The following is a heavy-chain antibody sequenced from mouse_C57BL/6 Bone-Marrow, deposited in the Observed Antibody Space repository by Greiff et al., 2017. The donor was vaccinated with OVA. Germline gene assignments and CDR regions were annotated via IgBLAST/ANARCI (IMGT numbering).Heavy chain of an antibody. V-gene: IGHV5-4*01. CDR2: ISDGGSYT. D-gene: IGHD1-1*01. Sequence: EVKLMESGGGLVKPGGSLKLSCAASGFTFSSYAMSWVRQTPEKRLEWVATISDGGSYTYYPDNVKGRFTISRDNAKNNLYLQMIHLKSEDTAMYYCARDGDLYYYGSSPYAMDYWGQGTSVTVSS. CDR1: GFTFSSYA. J-gene: IGHJ4*01. CDR3: ARDGDLYYYGSSPYAMDY.